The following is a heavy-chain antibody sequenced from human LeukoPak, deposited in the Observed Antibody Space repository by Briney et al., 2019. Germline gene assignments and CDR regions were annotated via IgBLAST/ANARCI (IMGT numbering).Heavy chain of an antibody. CDR2: IYYSGST. V-gene: IGHV4-39*01. CDR3: ARRRRGYSDYFDY. Sequence: SETLSLTCTVSGGSISSSSYYWGWIRQPPGKGLEWIGSIYYSGSTYYNPSLKSRVTISVDTSKNQFSLKLSSVTAADTAVYYCARRRRGYSDYFDYWGQGTLVTVSS. D-gene: IGHD5-18*01. CDR1: GGSISSSSYY. J-gene: IGHJ4*02.